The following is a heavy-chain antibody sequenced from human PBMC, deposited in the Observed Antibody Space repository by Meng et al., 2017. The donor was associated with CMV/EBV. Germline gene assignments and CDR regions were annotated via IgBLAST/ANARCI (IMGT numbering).Heavy chain of an antibody. CDR3: AHRLHGSGSYYPYYFDY. Sequence: LKALGPTLVKPTQTLTLTCTFSGFSLSTSGVGVGWIRQPPGKALEWLALIYWDDDKRYSPSLKSRLTITKDTSKNQVVLTMTNMDPVDTATYYCAHRLHGSGSYYPYYFDYWGQGTLVTVSS. D-gene: IGHD3-10*01. J-gene: IGHJ4*02. CDR2: IYWDDDK. V-gene: IGHV2-5*02. CDR1: GFSLSTSGVG.